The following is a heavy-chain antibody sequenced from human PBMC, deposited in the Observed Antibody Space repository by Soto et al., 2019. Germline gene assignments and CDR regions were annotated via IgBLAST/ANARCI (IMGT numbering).Heavy chain of an antibody. Sequence: LRLSCAASVFTFDDYAMHWVRPAPGKGLEWVSGISWNSDNIVYADSVKGRFTISRDNAKNSLYLQMNSLRAEDTALYYCAKDLYSNYGDAFDIWGQGTIVTVSS. D-gene: IGHD4-4*01. CDR3: AKDLYSNYGDAFDI. V-gene: IGHV3-9*01. CDR1: VFTFDDYA. J-gene: IGHJ3*02. CDR2: ISWNSDNI.